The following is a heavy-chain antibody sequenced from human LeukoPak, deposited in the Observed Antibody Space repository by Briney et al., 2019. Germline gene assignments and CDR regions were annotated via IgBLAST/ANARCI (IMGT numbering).Heavy chain of an antibody. V-gene: IGHV4-39*07. CDR2: IYYSGST. J-gene: IGHJ4*02. CDR1: GGSISSSSYY. CDR3: ARDRSVGVLPAPPFDF. D-gene: IGHD6-6*01. Sequence: PSETLSLTCTVSGGSISSSSYYWGWIRQPPGKGLEWIGSIYYSGSTYYNPSLKSRLTISADTSKNQFSLTLTSVTAADTALYYCARDRSVGVLPAPPFDFWGQGTLVTVSS.